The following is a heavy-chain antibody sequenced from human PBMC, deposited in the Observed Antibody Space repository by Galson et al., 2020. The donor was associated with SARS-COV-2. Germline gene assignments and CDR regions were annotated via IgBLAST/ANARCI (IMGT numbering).Heavy chain of an antibody. J-gene: IGHJ3*02. CDR2: ISYDGSNK. CDR1: GLTISSYA. D-gene: IGHD6-6*01. Sequence: RGSLRLSCSASGLTISSYAMHWVRQAPGKGLEWVAVISYDGSNKYYADSVKGRFTISRDNSKNTLYLQMNSLRAEDTAVYYCARWAYSSSDAFDIWGQGTMVTVSS. V-gene: IGHV3-30*04. CDR3: ARWAYSSSDAFDI.